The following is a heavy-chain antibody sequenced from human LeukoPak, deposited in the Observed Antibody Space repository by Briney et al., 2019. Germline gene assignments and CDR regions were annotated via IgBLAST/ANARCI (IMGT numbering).Heavy chain of an antibody. J-gene: IGHJ6*03. V-gene: IGHV1-2*02. D-gene: IGHD3-10*01. CDR3: ARDKEDGSGRGLNYYYYYYMDV. CDR1: GYTFTGDY. Sequence: ASVKVSCKASGYTFTGDYMHWGRHAPGQGLEWMGWINPNIGGTNYAQKLQGRVTMTRDTSISTAYMELSRLRSDDTAVYYCARDKEDGSGRGLNYYYYYYMDVWGKGTTVTVSS. CDR2: INPNIGGT.